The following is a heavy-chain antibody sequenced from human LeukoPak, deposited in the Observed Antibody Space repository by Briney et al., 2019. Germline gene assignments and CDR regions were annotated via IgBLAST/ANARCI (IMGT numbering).Heavy chain of an antibody. D-gene: IGHD1-26*01. CDR1: GYTFANYG. CDR2: ISAYNGNT. CDR3: ARDAATISDTFDI. Sequence: ASVKVSFKASGYTFANYGISWVRQAPGRGLEWMGWISAYNGNTNYAQNLQDRVTMTTDTSTSTAYMELRSLRSDDTAVYFCARDAATISDTFDIWGQGTMVTVSS. V-gene: IGHV1-18*01. J-gene: IGHJ3*02.